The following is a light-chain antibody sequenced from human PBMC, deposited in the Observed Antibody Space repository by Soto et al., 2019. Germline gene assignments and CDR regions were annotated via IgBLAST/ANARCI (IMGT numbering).Light chain of an antibody. CDR3: SSFAGSNIWV. CDR1: SSDVGGYNY. CDR2: EVS. Sequence: QSALTQPPSASGSPGQSVTISCTGTSSDVGGYNYVSWYQQHPGKAPKLMIYEVSKRPSGVPDRFSGSKSGNTASLTVSGQQGKDEANYHSSSFAGSNIWVFGGGT. V-gene: IGLV2-8*01. J-gene: IGLJ2*01.